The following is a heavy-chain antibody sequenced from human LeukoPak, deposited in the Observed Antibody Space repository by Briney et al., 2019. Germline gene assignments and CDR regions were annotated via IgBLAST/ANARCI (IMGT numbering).Heavy chain of an antibody. V-gene: IGHV4-34*01. J-gene: IGHJ4*02. CDR3: ARGVSGEQWLVHDY. Sequence: SETLSLTCAVYGGSFRGYYWSWIRQPPGKGLEWIGEINHSGSTNYNPSLKSRVTISVDTSKNPFSLKLSSVTAADTAVYYCARGVSGEQWLVHDYWGQGTLVTVSS. D-gene: IGHD6-19*01. CDR2: INHSGST. CDR1: GGSFRGYY.